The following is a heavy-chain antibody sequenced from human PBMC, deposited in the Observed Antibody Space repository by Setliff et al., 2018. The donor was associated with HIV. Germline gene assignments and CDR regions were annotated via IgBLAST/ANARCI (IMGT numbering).Heavy chain of an antibody. D-gene: IGHD3-9*01. CDR1: GGSIGGYY. Sequence: TLSLTCTVSGGSIGGYYWSWIRQPPGTGLEWLGCIYSGGSTNYNPSLESRVTISVDTSKNQFSLKLSSVTAADTAVYYCARGAPGLTYYDIRFDPWGQGTLVTVSS. CDR2: IYSGGST. J-gene: IGHJ5*02. V-gene: IGHV4-59*08. CDR3: ARGAPGLTYYDIRFDP.